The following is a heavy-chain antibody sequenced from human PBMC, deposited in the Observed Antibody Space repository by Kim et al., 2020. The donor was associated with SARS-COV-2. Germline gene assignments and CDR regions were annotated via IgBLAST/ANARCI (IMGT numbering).Heavy chain of an antibody. CDR2: GST. V-gene: IGHV4-34*01. D-gene: IGHD3-10*01. CDR3: ARGVFPFDY. J-gene: IGHJ4*02. Sequence: GSTNSSPTLKSRVTRSVDTSKNQFSLKLSSVTAADTAVYYCARGVFPFDYWGQGTLVTVSS.